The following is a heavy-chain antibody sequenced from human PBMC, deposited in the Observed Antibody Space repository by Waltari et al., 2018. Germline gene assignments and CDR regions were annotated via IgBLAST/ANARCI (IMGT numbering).Heavy chain of an antibody. CDR2: MNYTGNT. D-gene: IGHD5-12*01. J-gene: IGHJ5*02. V-gene: IGHV4-39*01. CDR3: GRVSGYGLNWFDP. CDR1: RASIRRSGYY. Sequence: QVQLQESGPGLVKPSETLSLTCTVSRASIRRSGYYRGWIRQPPGKGLEWIGSMNYTGNTYTNPSLKSRVTISVDTSKNQFSLKVNSVTAADTAVYYCGRVSGYGLNWFDPWGQGTLVTVSS.